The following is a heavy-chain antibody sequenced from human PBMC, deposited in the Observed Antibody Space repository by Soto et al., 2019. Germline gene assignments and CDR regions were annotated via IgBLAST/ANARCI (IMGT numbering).Heavy chain of an antibody. J-gene: IGHJ4*02. CDR2: ISYDGSNK. V-gene: IGHV3-30*18. Sequence: GGSLRLSCAASGFTFSSYGMHWVRQAPGKGLEWVAVISYDGSNKYYADSVKGRLTISRDNSKNTLYLQMNSLRAEDTAVYYCANNYGGNRPLDYWGQGTLVNVS. CDR1: GFTFSSYG. CDR3: ANNYGGNRPLDY. D-gene: IGHD4-17*01.